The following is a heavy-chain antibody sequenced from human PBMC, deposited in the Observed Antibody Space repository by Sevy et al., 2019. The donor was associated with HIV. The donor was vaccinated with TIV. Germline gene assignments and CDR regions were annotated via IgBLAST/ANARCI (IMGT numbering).Heavy chain of an antibody. J-gene: IGHJ4*02. D-gene: IGHD2-2*01. CDR3: AREGVPAAICLDY. Sequence: GGSLRLSCAASGFTFSSYGMHWVRQAPGKGLEWVETIWYDGSKKYYADSVRGRLTISRDNSKHTLYMQMNSLRAEDTAVYFCAREGVPAAICLDYWGQGTLVTVSS. CDR1: GFTFSSYG. CDR2: IWYDGSKK. V-gene: IGHV3-33*01.